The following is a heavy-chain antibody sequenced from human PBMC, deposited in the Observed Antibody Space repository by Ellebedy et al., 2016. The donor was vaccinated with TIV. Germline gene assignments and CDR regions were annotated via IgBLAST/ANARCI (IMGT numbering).Heavy chain of an antibody. CDR3: ARDDGSEGALGY. CDR1: GFTFSNYW. Sequence: PGGSLRLSCAASGFTFSNYWMTWARQAPGKGLEWVANMDQDGSKTNYVGSVKGRFSISRDNAQNSLYLQMNSLRAEDTAMYYCARDDGSEGALGYWGRGTLVTVSS. J-gene: IGHJ4*02. CDR2: MDQDGSKT. V-gene: IGHV3-7*03. D-gene: IGHD3-10*01.